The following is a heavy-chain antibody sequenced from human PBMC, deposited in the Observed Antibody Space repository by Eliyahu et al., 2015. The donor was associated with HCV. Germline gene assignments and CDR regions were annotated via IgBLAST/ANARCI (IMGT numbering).Heavy chain of an antibody. D-gene: IGHD3-22*01. Sequence: QVQLVQSGAEVKKPGASVKVSCKASGYTFTGYYMHWVRQAPGQGLEWMGWINPNSGGTNYAQKFQGWVTMTRDTSISTAYMELSRLRSDDTAVYYCARGMFGSGYYYGSYPDDAFDIWGQGTMVTVSS. V-gene: IGHV1-2*04. CDR2: INPNSGGT. J-gene: IGHJ3*02. CDR3: ARGMFGSGYYYGSYPDDAFDI. CDR1: GYTFTGYY.